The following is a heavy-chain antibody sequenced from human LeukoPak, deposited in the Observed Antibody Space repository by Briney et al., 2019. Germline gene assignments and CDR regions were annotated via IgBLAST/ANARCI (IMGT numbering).Heavy chain of an antibody. CDR3: ATGHPHWFDP. CDR1: GFNFSNYG. CDR2: ISYDGSNK. J-gene: IGHJ5*02. V-gene: IGHV3-30*03. Sequence: PGGSLRLSCAASGFNFSNYGMHWVRQAPGKGLEWVAVISYDGSNKYYADSVKGRFTISRDDSENTLYLQMNSLRPEDTAVYYCATGHPHWFDPWGQGTLVTVSS.